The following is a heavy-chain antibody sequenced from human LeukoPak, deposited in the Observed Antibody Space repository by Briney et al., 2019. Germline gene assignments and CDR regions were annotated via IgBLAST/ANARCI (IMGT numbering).Heavy chain of an antibody. Sequence: GGSLRLSCAASGFTFSTYAMHWVRQAPGKGLEWVAVIWYDRTSKYYADSVKGRFAISRDNSKNTLYLQMSSLRAEDTAVYYCARSRLLYYWYYGMDVRGQGTTVTVPS. CDR1: GFTFSTYA. J-gene: IGHJ6*02. CDR3: ARSRLLYYWYYGMDV. D-gene: IGHD2-8*01. V-gene: IGHV3-33*01. CDR2: IWYDRTSK.